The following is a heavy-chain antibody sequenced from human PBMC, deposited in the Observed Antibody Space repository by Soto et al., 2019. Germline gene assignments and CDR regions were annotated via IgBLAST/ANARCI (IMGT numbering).Heavy chain of an antibody. J-gene: IGHJ3*01. CDR2: VNHNGRN. D-gene: IGHD6-19*01. V-gene: IGHV4-34*01. CDR3: ARGGSSDWQVAFDF. CDR1: GGSFSGYF. Sequence: LTCAVYGGSFSGYFWNWIRQTPGKGLEWIGKVNHNGRNNYNPSLKSRVTISLDMSKNQISLKLTSVTAADTAVYYCARGGSSDWQVAFDFWGQGTMVTVSS.